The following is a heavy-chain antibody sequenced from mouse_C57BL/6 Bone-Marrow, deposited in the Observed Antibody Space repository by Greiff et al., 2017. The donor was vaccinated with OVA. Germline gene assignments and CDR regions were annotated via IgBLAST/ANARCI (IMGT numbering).Heavy chain of an antibody. CDR2: ISSGGDYI. CDR1: GFTFSSYA. J-gene: IGHJ4*01. Sequence: DVMLVESGEGLVKPGGSLKLSCAASGFTFSSYAMSWVRQTPEKRLEWVAYISSGGDYIYYADTVKGRFTISRDNARNTLYLQMSSLKSEDTAMYYCTRVNWDDYAMDYWGQGTSVTVSS. D-gene: IGHD4-1*01. V-gene: IGHV5-9-1*02. CDR3: TRVNWDDYAMDY.